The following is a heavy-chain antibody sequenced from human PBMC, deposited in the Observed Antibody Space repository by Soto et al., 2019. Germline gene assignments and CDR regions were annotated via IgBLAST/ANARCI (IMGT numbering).Heavy chain of an antibody. J-gene: IGHJ4*02. Sequence: EVQLLESGGGLVQPGGSLRLSCAASGFTFSSYAMSWVRQAPGKGLEWVSTISGSSGSTYYADSVRGRFTISRDNSKNTLYLQMNGLRAEYTAVYYCAKRGRGAVAFDYWGQGTLVTVSS. CDR1: GFTFSSYA. V-gene: IGHV3-23*01. D-gene: IGHD6-19*01. CDR3: AKRGRGAVAFDY. CDR2: ISGSSGST.